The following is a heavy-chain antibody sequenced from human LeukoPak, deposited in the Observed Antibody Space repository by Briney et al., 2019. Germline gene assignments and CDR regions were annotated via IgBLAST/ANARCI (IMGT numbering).Heavy chain of an antibody. V-gene: IGHV1-8*01. CDR1: GYTFTSYD. D-gene: IGHD3-10*01. CDR2: MNPNSGNT. J-gene: IGHJ6*02. Sequence: ASVKVSCKASGYTFTSYDINWVRQATGQGLEWMGWMNPNSGNTGYARKFQGRVTMTRNTSISTAYMGLSSLRSEDTAVYYCARGKRMVRGVIMRPYYYGMDVWGQGTTVTVSS. CDR3: ARGKRMVRGVIMRPYYYGMDV.